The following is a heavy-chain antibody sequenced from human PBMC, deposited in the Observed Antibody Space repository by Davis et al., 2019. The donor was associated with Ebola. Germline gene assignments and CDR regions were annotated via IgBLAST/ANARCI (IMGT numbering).Heavy chain of an antibody. Sequence: MPSETLSLTCTVSGGSISSGGYYWSWIRQLPGKGLEWIGYIYYSGIPYSNPSLGSRVTISVDTSKNQFSLNLSSVTAADTAGYYCARLRTEMASFYFEYRGQGTLGTLSS. J-gene: IGHJ4*02. V-gene: IGHV4-31*03. CDR1: GGSISSGGYY. D-gene: IGHD5-24*01. CDR3: ARLRTEMASFYFEY. CDR2: IYYSGIP.